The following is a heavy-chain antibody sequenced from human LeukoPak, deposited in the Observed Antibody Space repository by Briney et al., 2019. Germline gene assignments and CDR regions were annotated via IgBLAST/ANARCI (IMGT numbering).Heavy chain of an antibody. V-gene: IGHV3-9*01. Sequence: GRSLRLSCAASGFTFDDYAMHWVRQAPGKGLEWVSGISWNSGSIGYADSVKGRFTISRDNAKNSLNLQMNSLRAEDTALYYCAKDLDSGGGYRGYFDYWGQGTLVTVSS. D-gene: IGHD2-15*01. J-gene: IGHJ4*02. CDR1: GFTFDDYA. CDR3: AKDLDSGGGYRGYFDY. CDR2: ISWNSGSI.